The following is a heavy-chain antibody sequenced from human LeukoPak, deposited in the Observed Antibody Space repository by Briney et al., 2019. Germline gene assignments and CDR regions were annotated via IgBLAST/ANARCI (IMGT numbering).Heavy chain of an antibody. V-gene: IGHV4-61*02. D-gene: IGHD2/OR15-2a*01. CDR3: ASGNTLKGVDY. Sequence: SETLSLTCTVSGGSISSGGYYWSWIRQPPRKGLEWIGRIYTSGSTLYSPSLQSRVTISIDQSKNQFSLRLTSVTAADTAVYYCASGNTLKGVDYWGQGTLVSVSS. CDR1: GGSISSGGYY. CDR2: IYTSGST. J-gene: IGHJ4*02.